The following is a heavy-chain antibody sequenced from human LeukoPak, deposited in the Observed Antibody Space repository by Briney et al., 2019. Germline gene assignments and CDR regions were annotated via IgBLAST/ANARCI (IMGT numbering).Heavy chain of an antibody. J-gene: IGHJ4*02. CDR2: ISSSSDTR. Sequence: GGSLRLSCAASGFTFSSYNMNWVRQAPGKGLEWVSYISSSSDTRYYADSVQGRFTISRDNAKNSLYLQMNSLRDDDTAVYYCARDREYQLQPFDYWGQGTLVTVSS. CDR3: ARDREYQLQPFDY. CDR1: GFTFSSYN. V-gene: IGHV3-48*02. D-gene: IGHD2-2*01.